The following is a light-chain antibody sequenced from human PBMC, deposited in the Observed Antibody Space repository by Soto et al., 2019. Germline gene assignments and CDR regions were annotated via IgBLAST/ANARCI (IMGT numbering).Light chain of an antibody. CDR1: QTISSW. CDR3: QHYNSYPWT. CDR2: KAS. J-gene: IGKJ1*01. V-gene: IGKV1-5*03. Sequence: DIQMTQSPSTLSASLGDRVTITCRASQTISSWMAWYQQKPGKAPKLLIYKASSLESGVPSRFSGSGSGTEFTLTISSLQPDDFATYYCQHYNSYPWTFGQGTKVEVK.